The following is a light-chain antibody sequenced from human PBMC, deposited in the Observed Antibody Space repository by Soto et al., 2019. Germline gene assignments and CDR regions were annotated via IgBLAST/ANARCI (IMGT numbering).Light chain of an antibody. J-gene: IGKJ3*01. CDR3: QQSYSNFPIT. V-gene: IGKV1-39*01. CDR1: QSISSY. CDR2: AAS. Sequence: DIPMTQSPSSLSASVGDRVTITCRASQSISSYLNWYQRKPGKAPKLLIYAASRLQSGVPSRFSGSGSGTDFTLTISSLQPENFATYYCQQSYSNFPITFGPGTKVDIK.